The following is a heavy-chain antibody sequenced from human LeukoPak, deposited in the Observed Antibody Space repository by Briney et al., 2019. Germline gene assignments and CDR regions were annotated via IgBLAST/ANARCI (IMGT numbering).Heavy chain of an antibody. D-gene: IGHD4-17*01. J-gene: IGHJ4*02. Sequence: GGSLRLSCAASGFTFSSYAMSWVRQAPGKGLEWVAVIWYDGSNKYYADSVKGRFTISRDNSKNTLYLQMNSLRAEDTAVYYCARDSTTVTSRYFDYWGQGTLVTVSS. CDR2: IWYDGSNK. CDR3: ARDSTTVTSRYFDY. CDR1: GFTFSSYA. V-gene: IGHV3-33*08.